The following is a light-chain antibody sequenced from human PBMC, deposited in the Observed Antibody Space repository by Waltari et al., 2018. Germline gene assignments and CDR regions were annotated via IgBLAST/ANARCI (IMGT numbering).Light chain of an antibody. Sequence: DIQMTQSPSSLSASVGDRVTITCRASQKISSNLNWYQQRRGQAPSLLIHGASNLHSGVPSRFSGSGSGTDFTLTINYLQPEDFATYFCLESFSTPPAFGGGTKVEVK. V-gene: IGKV1-39*01. CDR2: GAS. J-gene: IGKJ4*01. CDR1: QKISSN. CDR3: LESFSTPPA.